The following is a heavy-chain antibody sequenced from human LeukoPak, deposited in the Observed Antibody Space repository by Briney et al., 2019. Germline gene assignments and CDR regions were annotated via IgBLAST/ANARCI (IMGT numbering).Heavy chain of an antibody. D-gene: IGHD6-13*01. Sequence: GGSLRLSCAASGFTFSDYYMSWIRQAPGKGLEWVSYISSSSSYTNYADSVKGRFTISRDNAKNSLYLQMNSLRAEDTAVYHCARGGIAAAGTYGMDVWGKGTTVTVSS. V-gene: IGHV3-11*06. CDR2: ISSSSSYT. CDR3: ARGGIAAAGTYGMDV. CDR1: GFTFSDYY. J-gene: IGHJ6*04.